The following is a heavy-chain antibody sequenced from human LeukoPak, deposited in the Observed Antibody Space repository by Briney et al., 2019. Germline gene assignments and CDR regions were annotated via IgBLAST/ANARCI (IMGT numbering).Heavy chain of an antibody. CDR3: AREGWNSSGWQPLDY. CDR1: GFTFSSYS. CDR2: ISSSSYI. Sequence: GGSLRLSCAASGFTFSSYSMNWVRQAPGKGLEWVSSISSSSYIYYADSVKGRFTISRDNAKNTLYLQMNSLRAEDTAVYYCAREGWNSSGWQPLDYWGQGTLVTVSS. V-gene: IGHV3-21*04. D-gene: IGHD6-19*01. J-gene: IGHJ4*02.